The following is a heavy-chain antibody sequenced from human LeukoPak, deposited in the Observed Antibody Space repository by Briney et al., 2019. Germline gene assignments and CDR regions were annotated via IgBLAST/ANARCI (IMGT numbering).Heavy chain of an antibody. Sequence: SETLSLTCAVYGGSFSGYYWSWIRQPPGKGLEWIGEINHSGSTNYNSSLKSRVTISVDTSKNQFSLKLSSVTAADTAVYYCARARDSSGYYSPFDYWGQGTLVTVSS. J-gene: IGHJ4*02. D-gene: IGHD3-22*01. V-gene: IGHV4-34*01. CDR2: INHSGST. CDR3: ARARDSSGYYSPFDY. CDR1: GGSFSGYY.